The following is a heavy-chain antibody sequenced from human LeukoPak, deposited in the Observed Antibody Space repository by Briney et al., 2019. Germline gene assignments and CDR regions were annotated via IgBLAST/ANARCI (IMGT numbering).Heavy chain of an antibody. CDR2: IKQGGSEK. V-gene: IGHV3-7*01. J-gene: IGHJ4*02. Sequence: GGSLRLACAASGFTLSRHWRTWVRQAPGKGLEWMARIKQGGSEKYYADSVKGRFTVSSDDAKSSLYLQMNSLSADDTAVYYCAKGPNYVARVDYSDFLGQGTKVTVSS. CDR1: GFTLSRHW. D-gene: IGHD1-7*01. CDR3: AKGPNYVARVDYSDF.